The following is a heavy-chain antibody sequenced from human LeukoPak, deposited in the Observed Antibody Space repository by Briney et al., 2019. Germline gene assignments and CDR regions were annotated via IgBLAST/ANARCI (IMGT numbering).Heavy chain of an antibody. CDR1: GGSMNNYY. J-gene: IGHJ3*02. CDR2: INHSGST. Sequence: PSETLSLTCTVSGGSMNNYYWSWVRQPPGKGLEWIGEINHSGSTNYNPSLKSRVTISVDTSKNQFSLKLSSVTAADTAVYYCATSYEVDAFDIWGQGTMVTVSS. D-gene: IGHD5-18*01. CDR3: ATSYEVDAFDI. V-gene: IGHV4-34*01.